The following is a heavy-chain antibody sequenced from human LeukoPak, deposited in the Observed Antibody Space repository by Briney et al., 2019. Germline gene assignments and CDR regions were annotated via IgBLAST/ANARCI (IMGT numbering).Heavy chain of an antibody. J-gene: IGHJ1*01. CDR3: AKTPAAGDYPQAEYFQH. D-gene: IGHD4-17*01. Sequence: GGSLRLSCAASGFTFSSYAMSWVRQAPGKGLEWVSVISGSGGSTYYADSVKGRFTISRDNSKNTLYLQMNSLRAEDTAVYYCAKTPAAGDYPQAEYFQHWGQGTLVTVSS. CDR1: GFTFSSYA. V-gene: IGHV3-23*01. CDR2: ISGSGGST.